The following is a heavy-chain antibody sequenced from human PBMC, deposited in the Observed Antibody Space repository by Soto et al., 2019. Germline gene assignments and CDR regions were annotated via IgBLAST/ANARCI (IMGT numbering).Heavy chain of an antibody. J-gene: IGHJ4*02. CDR3: ARDRYCTSTSCYSPVDY. CDR2: ISRSSGTV. CDR1: GFTLSDYS. V-gene: IGHV3-48*02. Sequence: ESGGGLVQPGGSLRLFCAASGFTLSDYSMNWVRQAPGKGLEWISYISRSSGTVYYADSVKGRFTVSRDNAENSLYLQMNSLRDEDTAVYYCARDRYCTSTSCYSPVDYWGQGTLVTVSS. D-gene: IGHD2-2*01.